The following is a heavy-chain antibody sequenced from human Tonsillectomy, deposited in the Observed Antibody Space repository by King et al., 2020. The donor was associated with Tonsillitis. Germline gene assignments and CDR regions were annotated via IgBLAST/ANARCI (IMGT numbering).Heavy chain of an antibody. CDR2: IYYSGST. CDR3: ASGVSGYSYGEIDY. V-gene: IGHV4-59*01. D-gene: IGHD5-18*01. CDR1: GGSISSYY. Sequence: QLQESGPGLVKPSETLSLTCTVSGGSISSYYWSWIRQPPGKGLEWIGYIYYSGSTNYNPSLKSRVTISVDTSKNQFPLKLSSVTAADTAVYYCASGVSGYSYGEIDYWGQGTLVTVSS. J-gene: IGHJ4*02.